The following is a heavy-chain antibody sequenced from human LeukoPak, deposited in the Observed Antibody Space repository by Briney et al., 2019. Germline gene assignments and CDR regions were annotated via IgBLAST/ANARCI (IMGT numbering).Heavy chain of an antibody. D-gene: IGHD4-17*01. Sequence: SETLSLTCTVSGGSISSYYWSWIRQTPEKGLEWIGYIYYSGSTNYNPSLESRVTISVDTSKNQFSLKLSSVTAADTAVYYCAKTYGDDPWGQGTLVTVSS. V-gene: IGHV4-59*01. CDR1: GGSISSYY. CDR2: IYYSGST. J-gene: IGHJ5*02. CDR3: AKTYGDDP.